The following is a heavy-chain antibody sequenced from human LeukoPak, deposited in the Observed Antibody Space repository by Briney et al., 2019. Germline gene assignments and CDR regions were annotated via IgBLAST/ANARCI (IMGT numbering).Heavy chain of an antibody. CDR2: ISTYNGDT. D-gene: IGHD1-26*01. Sequence: ASVKVSCKTSGYAFTTYGISWVRQAPGQGLEWMGWISTYNGDTNYAQKLQGRVTMTADTSTSTTYMELRSLRSDDTAVYYCANPEGIVGAAAWGQGTLVTVSS. CDR3: ANPEGIVGAAA. V-gene: IGHV1-18*01. CDR1: GYAFTTYG. J-gene: IGHJ4*02.